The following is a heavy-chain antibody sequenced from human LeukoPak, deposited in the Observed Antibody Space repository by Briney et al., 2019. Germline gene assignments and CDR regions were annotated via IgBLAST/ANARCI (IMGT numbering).Heavy chain of an antibody. V-gene: IGHV4-4*07. Sequence: PSETLSLTCTASGGSISTYDWTWIRHPAGQELEWIGRVFACGNTYSNQSFQSRVTITVDMAKNQFSLTLWSETAGHTAIYLCVSVRGYDGSGSSYFAYWGQGTLVTVSS. D-gene: IGHD3-10*01. CDR3: VSVRGYDGSGSSYFAY. J-gene: IGHJ4*02. CDR1: GGSISTYD. CDR2: VFACGNT.